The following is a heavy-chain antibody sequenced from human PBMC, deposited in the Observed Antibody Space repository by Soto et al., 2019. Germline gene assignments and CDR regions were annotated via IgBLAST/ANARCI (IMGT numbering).Heavy chain of an antibody. J-gene: IGHJ3*02. CDR2: IYYSGST. Sequence: QVQLQESGPGLVKPSQTLSLTCTVSGGSISSGDYYWSWIRQPPGKGLEWIGYIYYSGSTYYNPSLQSRVTISVDTSKTQFSLKLSSVTAADTAVYYCARTYYDFWSGYLTPAAFDIWGQGTMVTVSS. CDR3: ARTYYDFWSGYLTPAAFDI. D-gene: IGHD3-3*01. CDR1: GGSISSGDYY. V-gene: IGHV4-30-4*01.